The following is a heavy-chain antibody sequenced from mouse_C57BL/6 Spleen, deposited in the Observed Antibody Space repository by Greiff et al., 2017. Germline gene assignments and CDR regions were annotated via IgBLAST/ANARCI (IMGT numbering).Heavy chain of an antibody. CDR2: ISNGGGST. CDR1: GFTFSDYY. CDR3: ARRYGNYEGYYAMDD. Sequence: DVKLVESGGGLVQPGGSLKLSCAASGFTFSDYYMYWVRQTPEKRLEWVAYISNGGGSTYYPDTVQGRFTISRDNAKNTLYLQMSRLKSEDTAMYYCARRYGNYEGYYAMDDWGQGTSVTVSS. D-gene: IGHD2-1*01. J-gene: IGHJ4*01. V-gene: IGHV5-12*01.